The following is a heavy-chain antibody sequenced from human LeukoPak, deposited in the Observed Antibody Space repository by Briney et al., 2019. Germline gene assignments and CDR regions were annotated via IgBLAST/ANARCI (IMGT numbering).Heavy chain of an antibody. Sequence: GASVKVSCKASGGTFSSYAISWVRQAPGQGLEWMGGIIPIFGTANYAQKFQGRVTITADESTSTAYMELSSLRSEDTAVYYRARRPTLTGYYGGYYFDYWGQGTLVTVSS. CDR2: IIPIFGTA. J-gene: IGHJ4*02. V-gene: IGHV1-69*13. D-gene: IGHD3-9*01. CDR3: ARRPTLTGYYGGYYFDY. CDR1: GGTFSSYA.